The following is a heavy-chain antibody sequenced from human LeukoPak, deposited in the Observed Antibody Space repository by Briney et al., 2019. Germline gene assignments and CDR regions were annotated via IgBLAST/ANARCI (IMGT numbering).Heavy chain of an antibody. D-gene: IGHD2-21*01. CDR2: ITSTSGLI. CDR3: ARDHMYAFDI. V-gene: IGHV3-48*02. CDR1: GFTFSTYS. Sequence: PGGSLRLSCAASGFTFSTYSMNWVRQAPGKGLEWISYITSTSGLIYYADSVRGRFTISRDNAKSSLYLRMNSLRDEDTAVYYCARDHMYAFDIWGQGALVAVSS. J-gene: IGHJ3*02.